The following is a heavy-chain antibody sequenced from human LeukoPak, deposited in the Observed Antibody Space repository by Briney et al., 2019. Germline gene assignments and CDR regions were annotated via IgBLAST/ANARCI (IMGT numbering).Heavy chain of an antibody. Sequence: GGSLRLSCAASGFTFSSYWMHWVRQAPGKGLVWVSRINSDGSSTSYADSVKGRFTISRDNAKNTLYLQMNSLRAEDTAVHYCARSGPNYYYYYGMDVWGQGTTVTVSS. CDR3: ARSGPNYYYYYGMDV. D-gene: IGHD1-26*01. J-gene: IGHJ6*02. CDR1: GFTFSSYW. CDR2: INSDGSST. V-gene: IGHV3-74*01.